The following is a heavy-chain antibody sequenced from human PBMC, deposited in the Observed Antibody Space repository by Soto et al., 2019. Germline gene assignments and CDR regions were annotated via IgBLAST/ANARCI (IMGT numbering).Heavy chain of an antibody. D-gene: IGHD6-13*01. Sequence: TGGSLRLSCAASGFTFSSYSMNWVRQAPGKGLEWVSSISSSSSYIYYADSVKGRFTISRDNAKNSLYLQMNSLRAEDTAVYYCARDLGRQQRNNWFDPWGQGTLVTVSS. CDR3: ARDLGRQQRNNWFDP. CDR1: GFTFSSYS. CDR2: ISSSSSYI. V-gene: IGHV3-21*01. J-gene: IGHJ5*02.